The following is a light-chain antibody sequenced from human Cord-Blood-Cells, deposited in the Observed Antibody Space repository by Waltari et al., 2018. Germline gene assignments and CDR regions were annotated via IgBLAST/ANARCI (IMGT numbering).Light chain of an antibody. Sequence: DMVMTQSPLSLPVTPGEPASISCRSSQSLLHSNGHNYLDCYLQKPGPSPQLLIYLGSNRASGVPDRFSGSGSGTDFTLKISRVEAEDVGVYYCMQALQTPYTFGQGTKLEIK. J-gene: IGKJ2*01. V-gene: IGKV2-28*01. CDR2: LGS. CDR3: MQALQTPYT. CDR1: QSLLHSNGHNY.